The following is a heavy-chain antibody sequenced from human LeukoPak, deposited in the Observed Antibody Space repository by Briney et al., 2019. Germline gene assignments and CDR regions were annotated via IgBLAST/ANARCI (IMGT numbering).Heavy chain of an antibody. CDR2: INYSGST. CDR1: GFSISSYY. J-gene: IGHJ4*02. V-gene: IGHV4-59*01. CDR3: ARVGTTLNFDY. Sequence: AETLSLTCTVSGFSISSYYWSWIRQPPGKGLEWIADINYSGSTNYNPSLKRRLTISLNTSKNQSPLKQSTRTTADTAAYYYARVGTTLNFDYWGQGTLVTVSS. D-gene: IGHD1/OR15-1a*01.